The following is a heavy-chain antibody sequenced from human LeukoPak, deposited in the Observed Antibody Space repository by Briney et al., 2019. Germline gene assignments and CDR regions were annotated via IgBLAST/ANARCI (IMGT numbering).Heavy chain of an antibody. Sequence: GGSLRLSCAASGFTLSSYAMSWVRQAPGKGLEWVSAISGSGGSTYYADSVKGRFTISRDNSKNTLYLQMNSLRAEDTAVYYCAKDPIVVVVAATRQNYWGQGTLVTVSS. V-gene: IGHV3-23*01. CDR1: GFTLSSYA. D-gene: IGHD2-15*01. J-gene: IGHJ4*02. CDR2: ISGSGGST. CDR3: AKDPIVVVVAATRQNY.